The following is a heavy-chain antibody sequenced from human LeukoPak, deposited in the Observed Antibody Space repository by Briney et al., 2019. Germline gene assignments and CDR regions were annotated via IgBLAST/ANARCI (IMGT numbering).Heavy chain of an antibody. CDR2: IIPILGIA. V-gene: IGHV1-69*04. Sequence: VASVTVSCTASGGTFSSYAISWVRQAPGQGLEWMGRIIPILGIANYAQKFQGRVTITADKSTSTAYMELSSLRSEDTAVYYCARAQQQNYYYYGMDVWGQGATVTVSS. J-gene: IGHJ6*02. CDR1: GGTFSSYA. D-gene: IGHD6-13*01. CDR3: ARAQQQNYYYYGMDV.